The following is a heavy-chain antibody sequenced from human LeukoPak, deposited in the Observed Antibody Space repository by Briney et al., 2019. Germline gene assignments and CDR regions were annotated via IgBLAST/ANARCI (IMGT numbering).Heavy chain of an antibody. D-gene: IGHD3-9*01. J-gene: IGHJ4*01. V-gene: IGHV3-30*03. CDR1: GFTFNNYW. Sequence: GGSLRLSCAASGFTFNNYWMSWVRQTPGKGMEWVAIISSDGNTQSYADPLKGRFTISRDNFRDTVFLELTTLRPEDTGLYYCVRDLTSGARFDFWGPGTLVTVSS. CDR2: ISSDGNTQ. CDR3: VRDLTSGARFDF.